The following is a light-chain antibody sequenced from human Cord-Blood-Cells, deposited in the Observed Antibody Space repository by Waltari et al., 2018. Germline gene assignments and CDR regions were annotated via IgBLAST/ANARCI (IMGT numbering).Light chain of an antibody. CDR2: WAY. CDR3: QQDNSTPLT. J-gene: IGKJ4*01. Sequence: DIVMTQSPDSLSVSLGERATLYCKSSQSVLYSFNNKNYLAWYQQKPGQPPKLLIYWAYTQESGVPGRCGGGASGDDFTLISSSLQAEVVAVYCCQQDNSTPLTFGGGTKVEIK. V-gene: IGKV4-1*01. CDR1: QSVLYSFNNKNY.